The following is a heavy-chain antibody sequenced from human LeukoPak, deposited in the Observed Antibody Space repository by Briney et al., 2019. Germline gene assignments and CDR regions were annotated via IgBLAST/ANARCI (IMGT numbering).Heavy chain of an antibody. CDR3: ARVIVLMVYPSRYFDY. Sequence: GASVKVSCKASGYTFTGHYMHLVRQAPGQGLEWMGWINPNSGGTNYAQKFQGRVTMTRDTSISTAYMELSRLRSDDTAVYYCARVIVLMVYPSRYFDYWGQGTLVTVSS. J-gene: IGHJ4*02. CDR1: GYTFTGHY. CDR2: INPNSGGT. D-gene: IGHD2-8*01. V-gene: IGHV1-2*02.